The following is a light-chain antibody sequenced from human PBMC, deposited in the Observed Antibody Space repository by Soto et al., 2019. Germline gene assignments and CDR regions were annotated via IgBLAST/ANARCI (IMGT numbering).Light chain of an antibody. J-gene: IGKJ4*01. Sequence: DIVMTQSPDSLAVSLGERATINCKSSQSVLYSSNNKNYLAWYQQKPGQPPKLLIYWASTRESGVPDRFSGSGSGTDFTPTISSLQAEDVAVYYCQQYYRTPLTFGGGTKVDIK. V-gene: IGKV4-1*01. CDR2: WAS. CDR1: QSVLYSSNNKNY. CDR3: QQYYRTPLT.